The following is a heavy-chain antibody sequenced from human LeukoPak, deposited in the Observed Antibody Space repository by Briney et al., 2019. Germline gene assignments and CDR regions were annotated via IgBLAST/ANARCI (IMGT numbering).Heavy chain of an antibody. Sequence: GASVKVSCKASGYTFTSYGISWVRQAPGQGLEWMGWMNPNSGNTGYVQKFQGRVTMTRNTSISTAYMELSSLRSEDTAVYYCARDEYGSFDPWGQGTLVTVSS. V-gene: IGHV1-8*02. CDR2: MNPNSGNT. J-gene: IGHJ5*02. D-gene: IGHD2/OR15-2a*01. CDR3: ARDEYGSFDP. CDR1: GYTFTSYG.